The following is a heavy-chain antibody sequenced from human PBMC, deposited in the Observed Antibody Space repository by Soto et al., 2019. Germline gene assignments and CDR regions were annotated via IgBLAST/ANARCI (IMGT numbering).Heavy chain of an antibody. Sequence: EVQLLESGGGLVQPGGSLRLSCAASGFTFSSYAMSWVRQAPGKGLEWVSAISGSGGSTYYADSVKGRFTISRDNSKNTLYLQMNSLRAEDTAVYYCAKVKVGYYYGSGSYPDYRGQGTLVTVSS. V-gene: IGHV3-23*01. CDR3: AKVKVGYYYGSGSYPDY. D-gene: IGHD3-10*01. CDR1: GFTFSSYA. CDR2: ISGSGGST. J-gene: IGHJ4*02.